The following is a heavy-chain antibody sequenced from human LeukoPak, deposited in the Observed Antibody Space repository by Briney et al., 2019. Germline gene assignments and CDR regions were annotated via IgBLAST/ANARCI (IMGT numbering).Heavy chain of an antibody. CDR1: GGSISSYY. CDR2: IYYSGST. D-gene: IGHD3-22*01. Sequence: SETLSLTCTVSGGSISSYYWSWIRQPPGKGLEWIGYIYYSGSTNYSPSLKSRVTISVDTSKNQFSLKLSSVTAADTAVYYCAREVGYYDSSGYQGDYWGQGTLVTVSS. V-gene: IGHV4-59*01. J-gene: IGHJ4*02. CDR3: AREVGYYDSSGYQGDY.